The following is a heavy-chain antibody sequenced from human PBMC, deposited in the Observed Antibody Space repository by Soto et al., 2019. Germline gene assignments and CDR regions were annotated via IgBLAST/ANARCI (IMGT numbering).Heavy chain of an antibody. J-gene: IGHJ4*02. CDR1: GFTFSSYW. D-gene: IGHD6-6*01. CDR2: IDIYGSEK. CDR3: ARESHARFDQ. Sequence: EVQLVESGGALVQPGGSLRLSCSVSGFTFSSYWMAWVRQAPGRGPEWVASIDIYGSEKHYVDSVKGRFSISRDNAMSSLHLQMSSLRAEDTAVYYCARESHARFDQWGQGTLVTVSS. V-gene: IGHV3-7*01.